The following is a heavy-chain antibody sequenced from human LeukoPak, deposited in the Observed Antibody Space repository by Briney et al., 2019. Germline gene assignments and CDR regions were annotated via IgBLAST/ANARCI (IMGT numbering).Heavy chain of an antibody. CDR3: ARTYNWNYVTSFDY. CDR1: GASISSYY. CDR2: IYTSGST. V-gene: IGHV4-4*07. D-gene: IGHD1-7*01. J-gene: IGHJ4*02. Sequence: TSETLSLTCTVSGASISSYYWSWIRQPAGKGLEWIGRIYTSGSTNYIPSLKSRVTMSVDTSKNQFSLKLGSVTAADTAVYYCARTYNWNYVTSFDYWGQGTLVTVSS.